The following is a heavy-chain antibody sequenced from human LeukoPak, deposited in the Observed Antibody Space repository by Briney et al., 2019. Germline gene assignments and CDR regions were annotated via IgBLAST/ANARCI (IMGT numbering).Heavy chain of an antibody. Sequence: GGSLRLSCAASGFTFSGNAMHWVRQAPGKGLEWVAVISYDGSNKYYADSVKGRFTISRDNSKNTLYLQMNSLRAEDTAVYYCARLRLRFLDYWGQGTLVTVSS. CDR3: ARLRLRFLDY. V-gene: IGHV3-30-3*01. CDR2: ISYDGSNK. CDR1: GFTFSGNA. J-gene: IGHJ4*02. D-gene: IGHD3-3*01.